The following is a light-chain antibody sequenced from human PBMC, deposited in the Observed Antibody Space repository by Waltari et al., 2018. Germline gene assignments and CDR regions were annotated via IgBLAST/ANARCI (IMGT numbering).Light chain of an antibody. J-gene: IGKJ2*01. CDR1: QDVRNW. Sequence: DILMTQSPSSVSASVGDRVTITCRASQDVRNWLAWYQQKPGKAPNRLIYAASSLQSGVPSRFSGSGSGTHFTLTISSLQPEDFATYYCQSYNSALMYTFGQGTKLDIK. CDR2: AAS. CDR3: QSYNSALMYT. V-gene: IGKV1-12*01.